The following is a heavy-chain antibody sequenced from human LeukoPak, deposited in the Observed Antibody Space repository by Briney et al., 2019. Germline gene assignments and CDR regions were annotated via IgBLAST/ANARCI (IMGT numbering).Heavy chain of an antibody. J-gene: IGHJ2*01. CDR3: AKEGPYDVVEAAIGWHLDI. V-gene: IGHV3-30*02. Sequence: GGSLRLSCGTSGFTFSSYGMHWVRQAPGKGLEWVAFIRYDASNKYYADSVKGRFTISRDNPKNTVYLQMNSLRTEDTAVYYCAKEGPYDVVEAAIGWHLDIWGRGTVVTVSS. CDR2: IRYDASNK. D-gene: IGHD3-16*01. CDR1: GFTFSSYG.